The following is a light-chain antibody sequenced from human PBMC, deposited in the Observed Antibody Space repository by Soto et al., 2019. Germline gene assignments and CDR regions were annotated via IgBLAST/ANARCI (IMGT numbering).Light chain of an antibody. J-gene: IGLJ2*01. Sequence: QSVLTQPPSASGSPGQSVTISCTGTSSDVGGYNYVSWYQQHPGKAPKVMIYDVNKRPSGVPDRFSGSKSGNTASLTVSGLQAEDEGDYYCSSHAGGQNVVFGGGTKETVL. CDR2: DVN. CDR3: SSHAGGQNVV. V-gene: IGLV2-8*01. CDR1: SSDVGGYNY.